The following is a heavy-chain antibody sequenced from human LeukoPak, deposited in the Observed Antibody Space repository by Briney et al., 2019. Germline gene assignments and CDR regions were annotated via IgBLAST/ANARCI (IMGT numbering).Heavy chain of an antibody. V-gene: IGHV4-39*07. Sequence: SETLSLTCTVSGGSISSSSYYWGWIRQPPGKGLEWIGSIYYSGSTYYNPSLKSRVTISVDTSKNQFSLKLSSVTAADTAVYYCARTIRITMVRGGNLFDPWGQGTLVTVSS. J-gene: IGHJ5*02. CDR2: IYYSGST. D-gene: IGHD3-10*01. CDR1: GGSISSSSYY. CDR3: ARTIRITMVRGGNLFDP.